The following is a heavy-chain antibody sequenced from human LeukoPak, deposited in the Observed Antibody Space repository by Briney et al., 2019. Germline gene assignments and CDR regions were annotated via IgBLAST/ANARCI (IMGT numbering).Heavy chain of an antibody. J-gene: IGHJ4*02. V-gene: IGHV4-39*07. CDR3: ATNRGYSYGLDY. CDR1: GGSISSSSYY. CDR2: IYYSGST. D-gene: IGHD5-18*01. Sequence: SETLSLTCTVSGGSISSSSYYWGWIRQPPGKGLEWIGSIYYSGSTYYNPSLKSRVTISVDTSKNQFSLKLSSVTAADTAVYYCATNRGYSYGLDYWGQGTLVTVSS.